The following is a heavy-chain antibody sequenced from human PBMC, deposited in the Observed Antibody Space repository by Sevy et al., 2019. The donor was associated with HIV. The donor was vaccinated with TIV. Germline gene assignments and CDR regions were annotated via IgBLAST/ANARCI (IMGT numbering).Heavy chain of an antibody. V-gene: IGHV3-15*07. J-gene: IGHJ3*02. Sequence: GGSLRLSCTATGFPFNIVWMNWVRQAPGKGLEWVGRVKRRSDGGTKDYAAPVRGRFTISRDNSRSTLYLQMNGLKTKDTAIYYCTKERLWEMSVSRGFNIWGQGTMVTVSS. CDR3: TKERLWEMSVSRGFNI. D-gene: IGHD1-26*01. CDR2: VKRRSDGGTK. CDR1: GFPFNIVW.